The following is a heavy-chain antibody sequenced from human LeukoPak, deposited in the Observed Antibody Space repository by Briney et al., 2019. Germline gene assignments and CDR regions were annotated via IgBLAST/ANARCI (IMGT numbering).Heavy chain of an antibody. CDR2: IIPIFGIA. V-gene: IGHV1-69*04. Sequence: GASVKVSCKASGGTFSSYAIRWVRQAPGQGLEWMGRIIPIFGIANYAQKFQGRVTITADKSTSTAYMELSSLRSEDTAVYYCARCDPIEMAIPDYWGQGTLVTVSS. CDR1: GGTFSSYA. D-gene: IGHD5-24*01. CDR3: ARCDPIEMAIPDY. J-gene: IGHJ4*02.